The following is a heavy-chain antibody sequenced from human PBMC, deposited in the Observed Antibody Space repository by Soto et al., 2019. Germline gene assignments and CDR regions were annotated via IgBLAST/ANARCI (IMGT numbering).Heavy chain of an antibody. V-gene: IGHV4-39*01. CDR1: GGSISSSSYY. Sequence: SETLSLTCTVSGGSISSSSYYWGWIRQPPGKGLEWIGSIYYSGSTYYNPSLKSRVTISVDTSKNQLSLKLSSVTAADTAVYYCARSVQWLGYYYGMDVWGQGTTVTVSS. CDR3: ARSVQWLGYYYGMDV. CDR2: IYYSGST. D-gene: IGHD6-19*01. J-gene: IGHJ6*02.